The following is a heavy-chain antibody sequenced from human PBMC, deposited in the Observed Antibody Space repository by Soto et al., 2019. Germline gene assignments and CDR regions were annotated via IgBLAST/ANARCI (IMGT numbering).Heavy chain of an antibody. D-gene: IGHD3-3*01. J-gene: IGHJ3*02. V-gene: IGHV1-24*01. Sequence: ASVKVSCKVSGYTLTELSMHWVRQAPGKGLEWMGGFDPEDGETIYAQKFQGRVTMTEDTSTDTAYMELSSLRSEDTAVYYCATAPIFGSWSGYYTPHDAFDIWGQGTMVTVSS. CDR3: ATAPIFGSWSGYYTPHDAFDI. CDR1: GYTLTELS. CDR2: FDPEDGET.